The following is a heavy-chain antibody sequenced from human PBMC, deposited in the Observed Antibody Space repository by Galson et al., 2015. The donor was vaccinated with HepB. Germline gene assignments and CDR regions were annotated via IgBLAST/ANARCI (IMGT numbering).Heavy chain of an antibody. CDR3: ASHYSSGWYGGASFED. J-gene: IGHJ4*02. CDR2: TYYRSKWYS. V-gene: IGHV6-1*01. D-gene: IGHD6-19*01. Sequence: CAISGDSVFSNRAAWSWIRQSPSRGLEWLGRTYYRSKWYSDYAESVKSRITINPDPSRNQFSLQPNSVTPEDTAVYYCASHYSSGWYGGASFEDWGQGTLVTVSS. CDR1: GDSVFSNRAA.